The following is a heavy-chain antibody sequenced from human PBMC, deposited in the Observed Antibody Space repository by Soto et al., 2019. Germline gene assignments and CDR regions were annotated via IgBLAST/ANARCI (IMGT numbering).Heavy chain of an antibody. CDR1: GNSVSSNSAG. Sequence: PSQTLSLTCAITGNSVSSNSAGWSWVRQSPSRGLEWLGRTYYRSKWYYEYAVSVRGRITINPDTSKNQYSLQLNSVTPEDTAVYFCARGEQYSGRIFDYWGQGTLVTVSS. J-gene: IGHJ4*01. CDR2: TYYRSKWYY. V-gene: IGHV6-1*01. D-gene: IGHD1-26*01. CDR3: ARGEQYSGRIFDY.